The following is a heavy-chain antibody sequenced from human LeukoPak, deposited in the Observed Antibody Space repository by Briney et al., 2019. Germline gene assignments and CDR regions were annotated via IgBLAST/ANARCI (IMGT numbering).Heavy chain of an antibody. V-gene: IGHV3-23*01. J-gene: IGHJ6*03. D-gene: IGHD2-8*01. CDR2: ISGGGDSP. CDR3: ANGNRCTSPNCLGYYYFYMDV. Sequence: GGSLRLSCAASGFTFSSYGMSWVRQAPGKGLEWVSGISGGGDSPYYADPVKGRFTISRDNSKNTLYLQMNSLRAEDTAVYYCANGNRCTSPNCLGYYYFYMDVWGKGTTVTVSS. CDR1: GFTFSSYG.